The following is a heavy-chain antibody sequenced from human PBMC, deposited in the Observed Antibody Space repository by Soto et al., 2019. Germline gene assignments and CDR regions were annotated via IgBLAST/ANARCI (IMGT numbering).Heavy chain of an antibody. J-gene: IGHJ5*02. CDR2: IDPSDSYT. V-gene: IGHV5-10-1*01. CDR1: GYSFTSYW. Sequence: GESLKISCKGSGYSFTSYWISWVRQMPGKGLEWMGRIDPSDSYTNYSPSFQGHVTISADKSISTAYLQWSSLKASDTAMYYCARSALVTPYSGYDYNWFDPWGQGTLVTVSS. CDR3: ARSALVTPYSGYDYNWFDP. D-gene: IGHD5-12*01.